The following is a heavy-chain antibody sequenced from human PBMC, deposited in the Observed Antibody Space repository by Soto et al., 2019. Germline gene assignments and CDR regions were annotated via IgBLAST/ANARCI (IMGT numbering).Heavy chain of an antibody. Sequence: QERLVQSGAEVRKPGSSVKVSCKVTGGTSTRYAINWVRQAPGQELEWMGGIVPMFGTSKYAQKFQGRVTITAHTSTNIAYMELRSLRSEDTAVYYCNRGLEYDFWSGYLWGQGTLVSVSS. CDR3: NRGLEYDFWSGYL. V-gene: IGHV1-69*06. J-gene: IGHJ4*02. CDR1: GGTSTRYA. CDR2: IVPMFGTS. D-gene: IGHD3-3*01.